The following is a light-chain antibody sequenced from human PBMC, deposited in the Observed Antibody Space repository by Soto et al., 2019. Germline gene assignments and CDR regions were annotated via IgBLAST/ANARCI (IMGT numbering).Light chain of an antibody. CDR3: QQSYSTPPEGT. J-gene: IGKJ5*01. V-gene: IGKV1-27*01. CDR1: QGISNY. Sequence: DIQMTQSPSSLSASVGDRVTITCRAIQGISNYLAWYQQEPGKVPKLLIYAASTLQSGVPSRFSGSGSGTDFTLTISSLQPEDFATYYCQQSYSTPPEGTFGQGTRLEIK. CDR2: AAS.